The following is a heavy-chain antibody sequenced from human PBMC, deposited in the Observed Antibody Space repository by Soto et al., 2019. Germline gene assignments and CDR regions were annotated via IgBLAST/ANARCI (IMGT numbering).Heavy chain of an antibody. J-gene: IGHJ4*02. CDR1: GGSLTSYY. V-gene: IGHV4-59*12. D-gene: IGHD2-2*01. CDR2: VYYTGIA. CDR3: ARDYLVVPHRVIDY. Sequence: SETLSLTCTVSGGSLTSYYWSWIRQPPGKGLEWIGFVYYTGIARYNPSLKSRVTISVDTSKNQFSLKLTSVTAADTAIYYCARDYLVVPHRVIDYWGQGTLVTVSS.